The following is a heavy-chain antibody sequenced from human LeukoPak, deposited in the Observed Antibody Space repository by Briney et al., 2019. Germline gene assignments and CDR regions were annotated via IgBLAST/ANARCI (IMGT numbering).Heavy chain of an antibody. CDR1: GFTFSRYW. J-gene: IGHJ1*01. CDR3: ATGNYYDSRGYYTFGH. CDR2: INGDGSTT. Sequence: GGSLRLSCAASGFTFSRYWMHWVRQARGKGLVWVSRINGDGSTTSYAGSVKGGFTISRDNAKNTLYLQMDSLRAEDTAVYYCATGNYYDSRGYYTFGHWGQGTLVTVSS. V-gene: IGHV3-74*01. D-gene: IGHD3-22*01.